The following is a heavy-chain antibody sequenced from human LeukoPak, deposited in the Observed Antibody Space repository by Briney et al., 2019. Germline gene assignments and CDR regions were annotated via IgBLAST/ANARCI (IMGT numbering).Heavy chain of an antibody. J-gene: IGHJ5*02. CDR2: ISWNSGSI. V-gene: IGHV3-9*01. CDR1: GFTFDDYA. D-gene: IGHD6-13*01. CDR3: ARIPYSGTWYWFDP. Sequence: GRSLRLSCAASGFTFDDYAMHWVRQAPGKGLEWVSGISWNSGSIGYADSVKGRFTISRDDAKNSLYLQMNSLRAEDTAVYYCARIPYSGTWYWFDPWGQGTLVTVSS.